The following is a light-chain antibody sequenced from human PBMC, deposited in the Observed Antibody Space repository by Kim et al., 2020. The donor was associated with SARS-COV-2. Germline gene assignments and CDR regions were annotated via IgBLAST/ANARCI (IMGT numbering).Light chain of an antibody. Sequence: SSELTQDPAVSVALGQTVRITCQGDSLRSYYASWYQQQPGQAPVLVFYGKNNRPSGIPDRFSGSYSGNTASSTITGAQAEDEADYYCYSRESSANNGMFGGGTQLTVL. V-gene: IGLV3-19*01. J-gene: IGLJ3*02. CDR1: SLRSYY. CDR3: YSRESSANNGM. CDR2: GKN.